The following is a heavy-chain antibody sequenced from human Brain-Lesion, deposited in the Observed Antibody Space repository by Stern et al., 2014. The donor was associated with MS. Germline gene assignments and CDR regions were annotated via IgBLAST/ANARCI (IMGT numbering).Heavy chain of an antibody. V-gene: IGHV3-11*01. D-gene: IGHD3-10*01. Sequence: VHLVESGGGLVKPGGSLRLSCAASGFRFSDYYMAWVRQAPGKGLEWVSYITGSGDITNYADSVKGRFTISRDNAKNSLHLQMNSLRAEDTGVYYCVKNHYGLDYWGQGALVTVSS. CDR2: ITGSGDIT. J-gene: IGHJ4*02. CDR3: VKNHYGLDY. CDR1: GFRFSDYY.